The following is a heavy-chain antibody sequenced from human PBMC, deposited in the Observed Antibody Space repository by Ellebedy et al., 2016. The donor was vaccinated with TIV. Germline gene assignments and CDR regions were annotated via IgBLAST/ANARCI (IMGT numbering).Heavy chain of an antibody. V-gene: IGHV3-74*01. J-gene: IGHJ4*02. D-gene: IGHD4-17*01. Sequence: GESLKISCAASGFTFSSYWMHWVRQAPGTGLVWVSRINNDGNSTSYADSVKGRFTISRYTAKNTLYLQMNSLRAEDTDVYYCARDYGDSLWGLDYWGQGTLVTVSS. CDR2: INNDGNST. CDR3: ARDYGDSLWGLDY. CDR1: GFTFSSYW.